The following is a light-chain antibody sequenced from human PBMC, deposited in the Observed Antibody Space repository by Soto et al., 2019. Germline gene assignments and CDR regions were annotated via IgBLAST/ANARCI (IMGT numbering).Light chain of an antibody. J-gene: IGKJ4*01. CDR2: DAF. V-gene: IGKV3-11*01. Sequence: EIVLTQSPATLSLSPGERATLSCRASQSVSSSLAWYQHKPGQAPRLLIYDAFNRATGIPARFSGSGSGTDFTLTISSLEPEDFAVYYCQQRSNWPLTFGGGTKVDIK. CDR1: QSVSSS. CDR3: QQRSNWPLT.